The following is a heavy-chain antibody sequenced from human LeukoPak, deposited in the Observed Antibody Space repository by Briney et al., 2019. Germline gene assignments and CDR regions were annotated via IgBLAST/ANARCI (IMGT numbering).Heavy chain of an antibody. V-gene: IGHV1-18*01. CDR3: AREAVSFVAVANDGYFDF. CDR2: VSAYKGYT. J-gene: IGHJ4*02. Sequence: ASVRVSCKTSGYVFNSFGITWLRQAPGQGLEWMGWVSAYKGYTSHAQKFQDRVIMTTDTSTTTAYMELRNLKSDDTAVYYCAREAVSFVAVANDGYFDFWGQGSLVIVSS. D-gene: IGHD6-19*01. CDR1: GYVFNSFG.